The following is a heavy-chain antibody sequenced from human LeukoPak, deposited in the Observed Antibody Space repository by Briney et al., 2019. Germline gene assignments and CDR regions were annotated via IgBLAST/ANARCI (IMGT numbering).Heavy chain of an antibody. CDR3: ARDERTFYSSWSPFDY. J-gene: IGHJ4*02. CDR1: GCSISSSSYY. CDR2: INYSGST. Sequence: SESLSLTCTVSGCSISSSSYYWGWIPQPPGKEREWIGTINYSGSTYDNPFLKGRVNISVDTSKNQFSLKLSSVTAADSAVYYCARDERTFYSSWSPFDYWGQGTLVTVSS. V-gene: IGHV4-39*07. D-gene: IGHD6-13*01.